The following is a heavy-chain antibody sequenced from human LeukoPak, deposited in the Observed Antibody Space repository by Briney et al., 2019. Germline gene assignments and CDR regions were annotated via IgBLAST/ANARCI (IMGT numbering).Heavy chain of an antibody. V-gene: IGHV3-66*01. J-gene: IGHJ4*02. CDR3: ARDFPAYDSSGYYFDY. CDR2: IYSGGST. D-gene: IGHD3-22*01. Sequence: PGGSLRLSCAASGFTVSSNYMSWVRQAPGKGLEWVSVIYSGGSTYYADSVKGRLTISRDNSKNTLYLQMNSLRAEDTAVYYCARDFPAYDSSGYYFDYWGQGTLVTVSS. CDR1: GFTVSSNY.